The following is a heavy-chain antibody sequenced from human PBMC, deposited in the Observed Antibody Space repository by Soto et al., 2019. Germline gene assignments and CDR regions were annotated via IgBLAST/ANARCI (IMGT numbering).Heavy chain of an antibody. CDR2: INHSGST. J-gene: IGHJ5*02. V-gene: IGHV4-34*01. D-gene: IGHD2-15*01. Sequence: QVQLQQWGAGLLKPSETLSLTCAVYGGSFSGYYLTWIRQPPAKGLAWSGEINHSGSTTYNPSLKSRVPLSVDTAKHQVSVKLSSVTAADTAVYYCARGSNFLVVVAATNWFDPWGQGTLVTVSS. CDR3: ARGSNFLVVVAATNWFDP. CDR1: GGSFSGYY.